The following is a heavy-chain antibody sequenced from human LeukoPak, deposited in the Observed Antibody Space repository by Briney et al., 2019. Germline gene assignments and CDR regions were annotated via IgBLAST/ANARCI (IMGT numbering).Heavy chain of an antibody. D-gene: IGHD2-8*02. CDR3: ARDTDHYFDY. V-gene: IGHV1-18*01. CDR2: SSPYNGNT. Sequence: ASVKVSCKTSGYTFSSYGLTWMRQAPGQGPEWLGWSSPYNGNTNYAQKFQGRVTMTTDTSTNTAYMELRSLRSDDTAVYYCARDTDHYFDYWGQGTLVIVSS. CDR1: GYTFSSYG. J-gene: IGHJ4*02.